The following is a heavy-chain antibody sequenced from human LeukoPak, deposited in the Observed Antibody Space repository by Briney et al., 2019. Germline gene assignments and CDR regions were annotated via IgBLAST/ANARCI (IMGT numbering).Heavy chain of an antibody. Sequence: GGSLRLSCAASGFTVSSNYMSWVRQAPGKGLEWVSVIYSGGSTYYADSVKGRFTISRDNSKDTLYLQMNSLRAEDTAVYYCAREGSRGWFDYWGQGTLVTVSS. CDR3: AREGSRGWFDY. V-gene: IGHV3-66*01. D-gene: IGHD6-19*01. CDR2: IYSGGST. CDR1: GFTVSSNY. J-gene: IGHJ4*02.